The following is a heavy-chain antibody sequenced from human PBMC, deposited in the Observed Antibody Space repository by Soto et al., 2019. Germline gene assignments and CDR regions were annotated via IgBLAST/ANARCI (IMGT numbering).Heavy chain of an antibody. Sequence: SETLSLTCAVYGGSFSGYYWSWIRQPPGKGLEWIGEINHSGSTNYNPSLKSRVTISVDTSKNQFSLKLSSVTAADTAVYYCARGYYDSSGYPRDAFDIWGQGTMVTVS. D-gene: IGHD3-22*01. V-gene: IGHV4-34*01. CDR2: INHSGST. CDR1: GGSFSGYY. J-gene: IGHJ3*02. CDR3: ARGYYDSSGYPRDAFDI.